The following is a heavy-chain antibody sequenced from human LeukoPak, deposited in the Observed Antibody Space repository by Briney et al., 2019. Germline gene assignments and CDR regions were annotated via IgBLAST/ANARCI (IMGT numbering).Heavy chain of an antibody. CDR2: IYPGASDT. CDR3: ARLALEMATITSLDY. D-gene: IGHD5-24*01. CDR1: GYSFTSYW. Sequence: GESLKISCKGSGYSFTSYWIGWVRQMPGKGLEWMGIIYPGASDTRYSPSFQGQVTISADKSTSTAYLQWSSLKASDTAMYYCARLALEMATITSLDYWGQGTLVTVSS. J-gene: IGHJ4*02. V-gene: IGHV5-51*01.